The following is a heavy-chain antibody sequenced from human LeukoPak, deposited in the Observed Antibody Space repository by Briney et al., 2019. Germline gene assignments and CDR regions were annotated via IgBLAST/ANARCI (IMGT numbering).Heavy chain of an antibody. J-gene: IGHJ1*01. Sequence: GGSLRLSCAASGFTFSTYSMNWVRQAPGKGLEWFSGINWNGGSTGYADSVKGRFTISRDNAKNTLYLQMNSLRAEDTALYHCARDGSTRSLQYWGQGTLVTVSS. CDR1: GFTFSTYS. CDR3: ARDGSTRSLQY. CDR2: INWNGGST. V-gene: IGHV3-20*01.